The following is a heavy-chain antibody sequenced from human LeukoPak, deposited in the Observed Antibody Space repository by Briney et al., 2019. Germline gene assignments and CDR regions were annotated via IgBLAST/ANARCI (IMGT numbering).Heavy chain of an antibody. D-gene: IGHD2-21*01. CDR1: GGSFSGYY. J-gene: IGHJ4*02. Sequence: SETLSFTCAVYGGSFSGYYWSWIRQPPGKGLEWIGEINHSGSTNYNPSLKSRVTISVDTSKNQFFLKLSSVTAADTAVYYCARALQGELDYWGQGTLVTVSS. CDR2: INHSGST. V-gene: IGHV4-34*01. CDR3: ARALQGELDY.